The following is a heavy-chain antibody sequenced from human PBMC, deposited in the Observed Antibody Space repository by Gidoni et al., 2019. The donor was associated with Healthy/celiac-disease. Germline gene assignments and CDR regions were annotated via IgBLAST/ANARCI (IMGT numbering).Heavy chain of an antibody. CDR3: ARGRLGYCSGGSCYSGYFQH. Sequence: QVQLQQWGAGLLKPSETLSLTCAVDGGSFSSYYWSWIRQPPGKGLEWIGEINHSGRTNYNPSLKSRVTISVDTSKNQFSLKLSSVTAADTAVYYCARGRLGYCSGGSCYSGYFQHWGQGTLVTVSS. V-gene: IGHV4-34*01. D-gene: IGHD2-15*01. CDR2: INHSGRT. J-gene: IGHJ1*01. CDR1: GGSFSSYY.